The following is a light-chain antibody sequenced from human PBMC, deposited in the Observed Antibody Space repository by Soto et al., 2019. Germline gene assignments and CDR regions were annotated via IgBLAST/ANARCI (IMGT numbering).Light chain of an antibody. CDR3: QQSGSSSGWT. CDR2: GAS. V-gene: IGKV3-20*01. CDR1: QSVSSSY. Sequence: ETVLTQSPGTLSLSPGERATLSCRASQSVSSSYLAWYQQKPGQPPRLLIYGASSRATGIPDRFSGSGSGTDFTLTITRLEPDDFAVYYCQQSGSSSGWTFGQGTKVEVK. J-gene: IGKJ1*01.